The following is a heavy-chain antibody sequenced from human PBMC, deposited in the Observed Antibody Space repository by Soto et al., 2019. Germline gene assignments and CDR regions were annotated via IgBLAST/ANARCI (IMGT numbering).Heavy chain of an antibody. CDR2: ISSSSSYI. Sequence: EVQLVESGGGLVKPGGSLRLSCAASGFTFSTYSMNWVRQAPGKGLEWVSSISSSSSYIYYADSVKGRFTISRDNAKNSPYLQMNSLRAENTAVYYCARDRGGYLKAYDIFGQWTMVTVSS. D-gene: IGHD3-10*01. V-gene: IGHV3-21*01. J-gene: IGHJ3*02. CDR3: ARDRGGYLKAYDI. CDR1: GFTFSTYS.